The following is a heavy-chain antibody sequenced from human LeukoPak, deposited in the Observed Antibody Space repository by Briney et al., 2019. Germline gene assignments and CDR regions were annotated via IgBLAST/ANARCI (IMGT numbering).Heavy chain of an antibody. CDR1: GITFSSYA. V-gene: IGHV3-23*01. Sequence: GGSLRLSCAASGITFSSYAVSWVRQAPGKGLEWVSAISNTGGNTYYADSVKGRFTISRDNSKNTVHLQMNSLRAEDTAVYYCAKEKTTVITPGIDYWGQGTLVTVSS. CDR3: AKEKTTVITPGIDY. J-gene: IGHJ4*02. CDR2: ISNTGGNT. D-gene: IGHD4-23*01.